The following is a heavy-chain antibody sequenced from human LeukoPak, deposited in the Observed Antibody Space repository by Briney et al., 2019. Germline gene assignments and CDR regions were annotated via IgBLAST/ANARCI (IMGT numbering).Heavy chain of an antibody. CDR2: ISSSSSYI. CDR3: ARAPSGSYYYFDY. V-gene: IGHV3-21*01. CDR1: GFTFSSYS. D-gene: IGHD1-26*01. Sequence: GGSLRLSCAASGFTFSSYSMNWVRQAPGKGLEWVSSISSSSSYIYYADSVKGRFTISRDNAKNSLYLQMNSLRAEDTAVYYCARAPSGSYYYFDYWGQGTLVTVSS. J-gene: IGHJ4*02.